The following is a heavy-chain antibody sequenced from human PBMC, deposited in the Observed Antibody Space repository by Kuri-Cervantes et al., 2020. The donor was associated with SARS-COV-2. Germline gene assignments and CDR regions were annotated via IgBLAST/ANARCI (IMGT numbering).Heavy chain of an antibody. V-gene: IGHV4-34*01. CDR2: INPGGST. J-gene: IGHJ6*03. CDR1: GGSFSDYH. Sequence: SETLSLTCAVYGGSFSDYHWSWIRQPPGEGLEWIGEINPGGSTNYNPSLESRVTISVDTSKNQFSLKLSSVTAADTAVYYCANCMVQGKYYYMDVWGKGTTVTVSS. D-gene: IGHD3-10*01. CDR3: ANCMVQGKYYYMDV.